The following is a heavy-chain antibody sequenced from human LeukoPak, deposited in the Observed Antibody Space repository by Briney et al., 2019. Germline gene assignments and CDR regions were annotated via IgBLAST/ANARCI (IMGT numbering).Heavy chain of an antibody. CDR2: IKQDGSEK. CDR1: GFTFSSYW. CDR3: ARGWAGRYYYYYGMDV. D-gene: IGHD6-19*01. Sequence: GGSLRLSCAASGFTFSSYWMSWVRQAPGKGLEWVAKIKQDGSEKYYVDSVKGRFTLSRDNAKNSLYLQMNSLRAEDTAVYYCARGWAGRYYYYYGMDVWGQGTTVTVSS. J-gene: IGHJ6*02. V-gene: IGHV3-7*01.